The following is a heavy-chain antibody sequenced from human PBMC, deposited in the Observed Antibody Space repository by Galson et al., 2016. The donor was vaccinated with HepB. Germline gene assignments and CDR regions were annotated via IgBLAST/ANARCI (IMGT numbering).Heavy chain of an antibody. V-gene: IGHV3-9*01. CDR3: AKDKGGWDRGYGSYYYYYFGMDV. CDR2: ISWNSGSI. CDR1: GFTFDDYA. D-gene: IGHD5-12*01. Sequence: SLRLSCAASGFTFDDYAMHWVRQAPGKGLEWVSGISWNSGSIGYADSVKGRFTISRDNAKNSLYLQMNRLRAEDTALYYCAKDKGGWDRGYGSYYYYYFGMDVWGQGTTVTVSS. J-gene: IGHJ6*02.